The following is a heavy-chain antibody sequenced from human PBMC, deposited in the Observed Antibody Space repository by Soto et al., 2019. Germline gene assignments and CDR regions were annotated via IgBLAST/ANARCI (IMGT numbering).Heavy chain of an antibody. V-gene: IGHV4-4*07. J-gene: IGHJ4*02. CDR3: ARSSAGYGSSWYYFDY. CDR1: GGSISTYY. CDR2: IYTSGST. Sequence: QVQLQESGPGLVKPSETLSLTCTVSGGSISTYYWSWIRQPAGKGLEWIGRIYTSGSTNYNPSLKSRVTMSVDTSKNQFSLKMSSVTAAYTAVYYCARSSAGYGSSWYYFDYWGQGTLVTVSS. D-gene: IGHD6-13*01.